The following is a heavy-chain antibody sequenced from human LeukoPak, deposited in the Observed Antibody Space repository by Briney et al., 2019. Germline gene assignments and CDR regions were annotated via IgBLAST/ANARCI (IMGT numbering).Heavy chain of an antibody. Sequence: GGSLRLSCAASGFTFSSYWMHWVRQAPGKGLVWVSRINSDGSSTTYADSVKGRFTISRDIAKNTLYLQMKSLRAEDTAVYYCARGTYWSPLDFDYWGQGTLVTVSS. CDR3: ARGTYWSPLDFDY. CDR2: INSDGSST. J-gene: IGHJ4*02. V-gene: IGHV3-74*01. D-gene: IGHD1-1*01. CDR1: GFTFSSYW.